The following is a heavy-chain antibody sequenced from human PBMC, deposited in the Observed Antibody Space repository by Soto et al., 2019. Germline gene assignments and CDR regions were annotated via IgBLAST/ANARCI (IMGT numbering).Heavy chain of an antibody. D-gene: IGHD6-19*01. CDR3: ARQRTAGHDAFDI. CDR2: IYYSGST. CDR1: GGSISSSSYY. J-gene: IGHJ3*02. V-gene: IGHV4-39*01. Sequence: QLQLQESGPGLVKPSETLSLTCTVSGGSISSSSYYWGWIRQPPGKGLEWIGSIYYSGSTYYNPSLKSRVTISVDTSKNQFSLKLSSVTAADTAVYYCARQRTAGHDAFDIWGQGTMVTVSS.